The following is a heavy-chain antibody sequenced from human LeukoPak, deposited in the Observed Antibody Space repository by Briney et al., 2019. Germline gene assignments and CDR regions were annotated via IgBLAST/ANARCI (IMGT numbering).Heavy chain of an antibody. Sequence: GGSLRLPCAASGFTFNTYTMNWVRQAPGKGLEWVSYISGSSGIIDYADSVRGRFTISRDNAKNSLYLQMNSLRAEDTAVYYCAREPYSGRSFDYWGQGTLVTVSS. CDR3: AREPYSGRSFDY. D-gene: IGHD1-26*01. J-gene: IGHJ4*02. CDR1: GFTFNTYT. V-gene: IGHV3-48*01. CDR2: ISGSSGII.